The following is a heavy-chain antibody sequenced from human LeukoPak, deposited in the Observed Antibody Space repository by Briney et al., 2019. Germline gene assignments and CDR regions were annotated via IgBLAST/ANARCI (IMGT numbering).Heavy chain of an antibody. J-gene: IGHJ4*02. CDR3: AREWKQWLVGGGFDY. CDR1: GGSFSGYY. V-gene: IGHV4-34*01. D-gene: IGHD6-19*01. Sequence: SETLSLTCAVYGGSFSGYYWSWICQPPGKGLEWIGEINHSGSTNYNPSLKSRVTISVDTSKNQFSLKLSSVTAADTAVYYCAREWKQWLVGGGFDYWGQGTLVTVSS. CDR2: INHSGST.